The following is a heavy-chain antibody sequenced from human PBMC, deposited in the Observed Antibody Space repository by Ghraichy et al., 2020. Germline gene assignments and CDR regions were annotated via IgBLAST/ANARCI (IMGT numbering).Heavy chain of an antibody. V-gene: IGHV1-69*05. CDR3: ARDTMYSSGCRH. CDR2: IIPIFGTA. J-gene: IGHJ4*02. Sequence: SVKVSCKASGGTFSSYAISWVRQAPGQGLEWMGGIIPIFGTANYAQKFQGRVTITTDESTSTAYMELSSLRSEDTAVYYCARDTMYSSGCRHWGQGTLVTVSS. CDR1: GGTFSSYA. D-gene: IGHD6-19*01.